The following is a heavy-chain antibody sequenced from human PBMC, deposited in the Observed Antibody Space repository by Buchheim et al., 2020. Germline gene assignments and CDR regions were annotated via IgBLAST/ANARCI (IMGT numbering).Heavy chain of an antibody. Sequence: QVQLVQSGAEVKKPGASVKVSCKASGYTFTSYYMHWVRQAPGQGLEWMGIISPSGGSTSYAQKFQGRVTMTRDTSTSTVYMELSSLRSEDTAVYYCARDVRIAVAGTPGGDYWGQGTL. D-gene: IGHD6-19*01. CDR1: GYTFTSYY. J-gene: IGHJ4*02. V-gene: IGHV1-46*01. CDR2: ISPSGGST. CDR3: ARDVRIAVAGTPGGDY.